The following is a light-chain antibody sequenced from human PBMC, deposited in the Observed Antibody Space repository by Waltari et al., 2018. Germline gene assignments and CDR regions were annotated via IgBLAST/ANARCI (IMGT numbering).Light chain of an antibody. CDR1: QSISTY. J-gene: IGKJ1*01. Sequence: DIQMTQSPSSLSASVGDRVTITCRASQSISTYLNWYQQKPGKAPNLLIYTASTLQSGVPSRFSGSGSGTDFTLTISSLEPEDFATYYCQQYNSYGRTFGQGTKVEIK. V-gene: IGKV1-39*01. CDR2: TAS. CDR3: QQYNSYGRT.